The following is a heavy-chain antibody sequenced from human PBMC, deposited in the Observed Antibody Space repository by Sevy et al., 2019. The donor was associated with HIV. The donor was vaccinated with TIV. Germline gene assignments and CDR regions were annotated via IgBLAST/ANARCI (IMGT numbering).Heavy chain of an antibody. D-gene: IGHD2-8*01. V-gene: IGHV3-66*01. Sequence: GGSLRLSCAASGFSVNSNYMTWVRQAPGKGLEGVSVIYSDETTYHADSVKDRFTISRDNSKNMLYLQMNSLRDEDTAVYYCASRSQCSNGVCPFDYWGQGTLVTVSS. J-gene: IGHJ4*02. CDR2: IYSDETT. CDR1: GFSVNSNY. CDR3: ASRSQCSNGVCPFDY.